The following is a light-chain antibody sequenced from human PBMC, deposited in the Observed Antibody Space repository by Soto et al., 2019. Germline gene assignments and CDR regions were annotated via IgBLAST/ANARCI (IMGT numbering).Light chain of an antibody. CDR3: AVWDDSLGL. J-gene: IGLJ3*02. CDR1: SSNIGTKT. CDR2: NHH. V-gene: IGLV1-44*01. Sequence: QSVLTQPPSAWGTPQQRVTISCSGTSSNIGTKTLNWYPQLPGTAPKVLIYNHHERPSGVPDRFSCSKAGSSASLDISRLQSYDGAGYFCAVWDDSLGLFGRGTDVTAL.